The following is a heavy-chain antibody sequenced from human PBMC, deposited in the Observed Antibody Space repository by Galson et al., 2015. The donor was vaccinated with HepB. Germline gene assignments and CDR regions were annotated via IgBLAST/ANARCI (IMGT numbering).Heavy chain of an antibody. V-gene: IGHV3-30*18. CDR3: AKGLLQYDFWARHDAFDI. CDR2: ISYDETNR. Sequence: SLRLSCAAPGFTFNTYAMYWVRQAPGKGLEWVATISYDETNRYYADSVKGRFTISRDNSRNTLFLQMNSLRLEDTAVYYCAKGLLQYDFWARHDAFDIWGQGTMVTVSS. D-gene: IGHD3-3*01. J-gene: IGHJ3*02. CDR1: GFTFNTYA.